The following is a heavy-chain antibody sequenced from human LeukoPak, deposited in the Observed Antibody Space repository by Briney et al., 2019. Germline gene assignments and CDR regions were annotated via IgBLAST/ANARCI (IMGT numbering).Heavy chain of an antibody. CDR3: ARAREYYYDSSGYYFFDY. CDR1: GHTFTGYY. D-gene: IGHD3-22*01. V-gene: IGHV1-2*02. CDR2: INPNSGGT. Sequence: GASVKVSCKASGHTFTGYYMHWVRQAPGQGLEWMGWINPNSGGTNYAQKFQGRVTMTRDTSISTAYMELSRLRSDDTAVYYCARAREYYYDSSGYYFFDYWGQGTLVTVSS. J-gene: IGHJ4*02.